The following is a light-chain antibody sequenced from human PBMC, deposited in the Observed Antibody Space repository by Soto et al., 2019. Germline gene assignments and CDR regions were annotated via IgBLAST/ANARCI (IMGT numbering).Light chain of an antibody. CDR2: DAS. Sequence: EIVLTQSPGTVSLSPGERATLSCRASQRIGSYLVWYQQKPGQAPRLLMYDASKRATGIPARFSGRGSGTDFTLTISSLEPEDFAVYYCQQRSDWPLTFGGGTKVEIK. CDR3: QQRSDWPLT. J-gene: IGKJ4*01. V-gene: IGKV3-11*01. CDR1: QRIGSY.